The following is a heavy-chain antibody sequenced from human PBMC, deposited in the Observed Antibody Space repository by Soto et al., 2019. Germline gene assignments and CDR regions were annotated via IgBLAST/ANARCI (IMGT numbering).Heavy chain of an antibody. D-gene: IGHD3-10*01. CDR3: AKDIALLRGLIIDIDV. V-gene: IGHV3-30*18. CDR1: GFTFSNYG. CDR2: LSYDGDNR. Sequence: PGGCLRLSCAASGFTFSNYGMHWVRQAPGKGLEWVAVLSYDGDNRHYADSVKGRFTISRDNSKNTVYLQINSLRAEDTAVYYCAKDIALLRGLIIDIDVRGQQTTVTVSS. J-gene: IGHJ6*02.